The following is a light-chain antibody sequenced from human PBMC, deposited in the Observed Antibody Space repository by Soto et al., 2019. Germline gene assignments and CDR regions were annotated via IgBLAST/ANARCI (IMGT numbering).Light chain of an antibody. CDR2: GSG. J-gene: IGLJ1*01. Sequence: QAVVTQPPSVSGAPGQGVTIFCTGSSSSIGAGYGVNWYQQLPGSAPKLLIYGSGNRPSGVPDRFSGSKSGTSASLAITGLQAEDEADYYCQSYDSSLRGAVFGAGTKLTVL. CDR3: QSYDSSLRGAV. CDR1: SSSIGAGYG. V-gene: IGLV1-40*01.